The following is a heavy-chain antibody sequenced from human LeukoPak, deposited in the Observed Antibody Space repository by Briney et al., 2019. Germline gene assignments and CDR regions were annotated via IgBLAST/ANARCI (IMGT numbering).Heavy chain of an antibody. Sequence: SETLSLTCTVSGGSISSYYWSWIRQPPGKGLEWIGYIYYSGSTNYNPSLKSRVTISVDTSKNQFSLKLSSVTAADTAVYYCAREGDYYDSSGYRAFDIWGQGTMVTVSS. CDR1: GGSISSYY. J-gene: IGHJ3*02. D-gene: IGHD3-22*01. V-gene: IGHV4-59*01. CDR2: IYYSGST. CDR3: AREGDYYDSSGYRAFDI.